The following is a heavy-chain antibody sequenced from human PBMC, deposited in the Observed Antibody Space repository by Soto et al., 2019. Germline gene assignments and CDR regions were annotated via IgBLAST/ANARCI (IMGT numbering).Heavy chain of an antibody. CDR3: ARHSSYDGTGYYSPWDY. J-gene: IGHJ4*02. V-gene: IGHV4-39*01. Sequence: QLQLQESGPGLVKPSETLSLTCTVSGGSISSSTYYWGWIRQPPGKGLEWIGTIYYIGSTHYNPSLKSRVTISVDSSKNQFSLKLTSVTAADTAVYYCARHSSYDGTGYYSPWDYWGQGTLVTVSS. CDR1: GGSISSSTYY. D-gene: IGHD3-22*01. CDR2: IYYIGST.